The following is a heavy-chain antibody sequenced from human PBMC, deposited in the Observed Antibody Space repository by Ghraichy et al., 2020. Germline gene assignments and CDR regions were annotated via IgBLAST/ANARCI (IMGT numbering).Heavy chain of an antibody. CDR2: IDPGDSFS. CDR3: VRHGRDLLTGHDRAYFEP. D-gene: IGHD3-9*01. Sequence: GGSLRLSCQASGYIFTTSWISWVRQKPGRGLEWMGTIDPGDSFSKYSPSFQPYITISADKSIRTAFLQWRSLQASDSAIYYCVRHGRDLLTGHDRAYFEPWGQGTLVTVSS. V-gene: IGHV5-10-1*01. J-gene: IGHJ5*02. CDR1: GYIFTTSW.